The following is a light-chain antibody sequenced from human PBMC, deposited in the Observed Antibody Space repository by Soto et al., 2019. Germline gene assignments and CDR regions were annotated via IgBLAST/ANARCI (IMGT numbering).Light chain of an antibody. CDR3: QHYNNCPPLT. V-gene: IGKV3-15*01. CDR1: QSVSSN. J-gene: IGKJ4*01. Sequence: EIVMTQSPATLSVSPGERATISCRASQSVSSNLAWYQQKPGQAPRLLIYGASTMDTGIPARFSGSGSGTEFTLTLSSLQSEDFAVYYCQHYNNCPPLTFGGGNKVEIK. CDR2: GAS.